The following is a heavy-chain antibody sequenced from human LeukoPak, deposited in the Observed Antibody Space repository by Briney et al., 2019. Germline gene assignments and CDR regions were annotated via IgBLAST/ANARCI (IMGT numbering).Heavy chain of an antibody. D-gene: IGHD4-17*01. CDR3: AKGTSKTTVTTNNDY. Sequence: GGSLRLSCAASGFTFSSYAMSWVRQAPGKGLEWVSAISGSGGSTYYADSVKGRFTISGDNSKNTLYLQMYSLRAEDTAVYYCAKGTSKTTVTTNNDYWGQGTLVTVSS. CDR1: GFTFSSYA. J-gene: IGHJ4*02. V-gene: IGHV3-23*01. CDR2: ISGSGGST.